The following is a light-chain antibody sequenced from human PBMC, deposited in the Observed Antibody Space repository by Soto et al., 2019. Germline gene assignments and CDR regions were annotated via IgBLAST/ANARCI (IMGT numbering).Light chain of an antibody. V-gene: IGLV1-40*01. Sequence: QSVLTQPPSVSGAPGQRVTISCTGSSSNIGAGYDVHWYQQLPGTAPKLLIYGNSNRPSGVPDRFSGSKSGTSASLGITGLQAEDEADYYCQSYDSSLRVFGGGTKLTVL. CDR3: QSYDSSLRV. CDR1: SSNIGAGYD. J-gene: IGLJ2*01. CDR2: GNS.